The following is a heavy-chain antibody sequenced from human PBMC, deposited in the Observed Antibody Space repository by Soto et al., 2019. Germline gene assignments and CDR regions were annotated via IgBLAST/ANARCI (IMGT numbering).Heavy chain of an antibody. Sequence: QLQLQESGPGLVKPSETLSLTCTVSGGSISSSSYYWGWIRQPPGKGLEWIGSIYYSGSTYYNPSLKSRVPISVDTAKNQVPLKPSSVTAADTAVYYRSRTQGYSRRLKWFDPWGQGTLGTVSS. D-gene: IGHD6-13*01. J-gene: IGHJ5*02. CDR3: SRTQGYSRRLKWFDP. V-gene: IGHV4-39*01. CDR1: GGSISSSSYY. CDR2: IYYSGST.